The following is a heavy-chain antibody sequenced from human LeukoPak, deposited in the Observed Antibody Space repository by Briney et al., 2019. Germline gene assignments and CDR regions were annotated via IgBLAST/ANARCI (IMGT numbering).Heavy chain of an antibody. CDR2: IYTSGST. CDR1: GGSISSYY. V-gene: IGHV4-4*07. CDR3: ARDSTGGSGSYYTYFDY. Sequence: SETLSLTCTVSGGSISSYYWSWIRQPAGKGLEWIGRIYTSGSTNYNPSLKSRVNMSVDTSKNQFSLKLSSVTAADTAVYYCARDSTGGSGSYYTYFDYWGQGTLVTVSS. D-gene: IGHD3-10*01. J-gene: IGHJ4*02.